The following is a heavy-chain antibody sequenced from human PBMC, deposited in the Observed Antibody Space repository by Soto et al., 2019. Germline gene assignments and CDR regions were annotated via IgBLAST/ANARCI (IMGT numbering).Heavy chain of an antibody. CDR3: ARGDSNGWYFDY. V-gene: IGHV1-46*01. D-gene: IGHD6-19*01. Sequence: GASVKVSCKASGYRFTTYQMHWVRQAPGQGLEWMGTINPSGGSTSYAQRFQGRVTMTRDTSTSTVYMQLSSLRSEDTALYYCARGDSNGWYFDYWGQGTLVTVSS. CDR1: GYRFTTYQ. CDR2: INPSGGST. J-gene: IGHJ4*02.